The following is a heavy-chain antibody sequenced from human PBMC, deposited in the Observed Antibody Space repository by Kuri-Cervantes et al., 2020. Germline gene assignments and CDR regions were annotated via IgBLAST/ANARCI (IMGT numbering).Heavy chain of an antibody. J-gene: IGHJ4*02. D-gene: IGHD2-8*02. CDR3: ARCGTAWDPALDY. CDR1: GFTVSSNY. CDR2: IYSGGST. V-gene: IGHV3-53*01. Sequence: GGSLRLSCAASGFTVSSNYMSWVRQAPGKGLEWVSVIYSGGSTYYADSVKGRFTISRDNSKNTLYLQMNSLRAEDTAVYYCARCGTAWDPALDYWGQGTLVTVSS.